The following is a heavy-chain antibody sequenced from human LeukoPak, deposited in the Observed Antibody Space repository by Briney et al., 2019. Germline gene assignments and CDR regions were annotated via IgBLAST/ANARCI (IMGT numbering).Heavy chain of an antibody. V-gene: IGHV3-53*01. J-gene: IGHJ4*02. CDR2: IHSVGDT. Sequence: SGGSLRLSCKVSGFTVSSNYMSWVRQAPGKGLEWVSIIHSVGDTFYADSVKGRFTISRDNSDNMVYLQMNSLTVEDTAVYYCARQGTGLDYWGQGTLVTVSS. CDR3: ARQGTGLDY. D-gene: IGHD1-1*01. CDR1: GFTVSSNY.